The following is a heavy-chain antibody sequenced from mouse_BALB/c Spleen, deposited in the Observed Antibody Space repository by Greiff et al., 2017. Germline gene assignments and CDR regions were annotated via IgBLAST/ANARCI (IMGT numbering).Heavy chain of an antibody. CDR3: ARQAGNDYFDY. Sequence: EVQVVESGGDLVKPGGSLKLSCAASGFTFSSYGMSWVRQTPDKRLEWVATISSGGSYTYYPDSVKGRFTISRDNAKNTLYLQMSSLKSEDTAMYYCARQAGNDYFDYWGQGTTLTVSS. V-gene: IGHV5-6*01. J-gene: IGHJ2*01. CDR2: ISSGGSYT. CDR1: GFTFSSYG. D-gene: IGHD2-1*01.